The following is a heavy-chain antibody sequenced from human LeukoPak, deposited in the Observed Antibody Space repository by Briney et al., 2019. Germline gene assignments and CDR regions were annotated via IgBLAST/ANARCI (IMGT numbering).Heavy chain of an antibody. CDR1: GFTVSTKY. V-gene: IGHV3-74*03. CDR3: ARDQRVTGRPDIDY. CDR2: ISSDGSST. J-gene: IGHJ4*02. D-gene: IGHD6-6*01. Sequence: PGGSLRLSCAASGFTVSTKYMSWVRQAPGKGLEWVSRISSDGSSTTYADSVKGRFTISRDNAKNTLYLQMNNLRAEDTAMYYCARDQRVTGRPDIDYWGQGTLVIVSS.